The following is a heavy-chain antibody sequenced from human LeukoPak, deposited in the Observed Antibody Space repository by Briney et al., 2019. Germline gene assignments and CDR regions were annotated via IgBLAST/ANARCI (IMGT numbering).Heavy chain of an antibody. J-gene: IGHJ4*02. CDR3: ARDYSRNSFDY. CDR1: GFTFSSYW. CDR2: INSDGSST. Sequence: PGGSLRLSCAASGFTFSSYWMHWVRQAPGKGLVWVSRINSDGSSTSYADSVKGRFSISRDNSKNALYLQMNSLSAEDTAVYFYARDYSRNSFDYWGQGTLVTVSS. V-gene: IGHV3-74*01. D-gene: IGHD6-13*01.